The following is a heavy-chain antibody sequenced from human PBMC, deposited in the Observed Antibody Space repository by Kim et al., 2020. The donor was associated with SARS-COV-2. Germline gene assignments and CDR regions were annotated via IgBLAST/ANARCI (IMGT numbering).Heavy chain of an antibody. V-gene: IGHV3-7*03. CDR2: INEDESDT. J-gene: IGHJ4*02. Sequence: GGSLRLSCAASGFTLSNYWMSWVRQAPGKGLEWVSNINEDESDTNYVDSVKGRFTISRDTAKNSLYLQMNSLRVDDTAVYYCARESTETTECHWGQGTLVTVSS. D-gene: IGHD3-3*01. CDR1: GFTLSNYW. CDR3: ARESTETTECH.